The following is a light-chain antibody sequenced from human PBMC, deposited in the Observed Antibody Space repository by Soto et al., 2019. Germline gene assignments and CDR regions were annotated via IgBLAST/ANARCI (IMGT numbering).Light chain of an antibody. CDR3: SSYASSSTIYV. Sequence: QSALTQPASVSGSPGQSITISCTGTSSDIGDYNYVSWYQQRPGKPPKLMIYDVSNRPSGVSNRFSGSKSGSTASLTISGLQAEDEADYYCSSYASSSTIYVFGTGTKVTVL. J-gene: IGLJ1*01. CDR2: DVS. CDR1: SSDIGDYNY. V-gene: IGLV2-14*01.